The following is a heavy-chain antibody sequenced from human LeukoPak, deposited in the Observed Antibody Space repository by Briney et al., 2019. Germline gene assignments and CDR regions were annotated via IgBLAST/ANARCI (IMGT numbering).Heavy chain of an antibody. J-gene: IGHJ6*02. Sequence: SQPLPLTCAISGDSVSSISVAWNWIRQSPSRGLEWLGRTYYRSKWYYEYAVSVKSRINISPDTSKNQFSLQLTSVTPEDTAVYYCSLARSEYHYGMDVWGQGTLVTVSS. V-gene: IGHV6-1*01. CDR1: GDSVSSISVA. CDR2: TYYRSKWYY. CDR3: SLARSEYHYGMDV.